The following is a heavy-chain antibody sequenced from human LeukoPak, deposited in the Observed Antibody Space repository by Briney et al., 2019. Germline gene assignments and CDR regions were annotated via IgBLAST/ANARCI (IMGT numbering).Heavy chain of an antibody. D-gene: IGHD2-2*02. CDR2: IIPIFGTA. V-gene: IGHV1-69*05. Sequence: ASVKVSCKASGGTFSSYAISWVRQAPGQGLEWMGGIIPIFGTANYAQKFQGRVTITTDESTSTAYMELSGLRSEDTAVYYCARDHCSSTSCYRVWFDPWGQGTLVTVSS. CDR1: GGTFSSYA. J-gene: IGHJ5*02. CDR3: ARDHCSSTSCYRVWFDP.